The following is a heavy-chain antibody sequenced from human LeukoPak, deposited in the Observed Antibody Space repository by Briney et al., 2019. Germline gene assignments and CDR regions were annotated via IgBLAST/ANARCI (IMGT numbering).Heavy chain of an antibody. CDR2: INPSGGST. V-gene: IGHV1-46*01. Sequence: ASVKVSCKASGYTFTSYYMHWVRQAPGQGLEWMGIINPSGGSTSYAQKFQGRVTMTRDTSTSTVYMELSSLRSEDTAVYYCARASGIAVVGTLLRYWGQGTLVTVSS. J-gene: IGHJ4*02. D-gene: IGHD6-19*01. CDR3: ARASGIAVVGTLLRY. CDR1: GYTFTSYY.